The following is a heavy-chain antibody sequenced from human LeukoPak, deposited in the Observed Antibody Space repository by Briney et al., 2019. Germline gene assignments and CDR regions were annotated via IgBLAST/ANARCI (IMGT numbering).Heavy chain of an antibody. Sequence: GSLRLSCAASGFTFSSYAMHWVRQAPGKGLEWVAVISYDGSNKYYADSVKGRFTISRDNSKNTLYLQMNSLRAEDTAVYYCARDRREYSGSYFDYWGQGTLVTVSS. D-gene: IGHD1-26*01. J-gene: IGHJ4*02. CDR1: GFTFSSYA. V-gene: IGHV3-30-3*01. CDR3: ARDRREYSGSYFDY. CDR2: ISYDGSNK.